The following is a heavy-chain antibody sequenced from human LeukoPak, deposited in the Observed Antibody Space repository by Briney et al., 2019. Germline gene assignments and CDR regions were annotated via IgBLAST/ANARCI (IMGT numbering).Heavy chain of an antibody. CDR3: ARPNHKDHCSSAGCYRYFDY. D-gene: IGHD2-2*02. CDR1: GGSFSGYY. CDR2: INHSGST. Sequence: PSETLSLTFAVYGGSFSGYYWTWIRQSPGKGLEWIGEINHSGSTNYNPSLKSRVTISVDTSRNQFSLKLSSVTAADTAVYYCARPNHKDHCSSAGCYRYFDYWGQGTLVTVSS. V-gene: IGHV4-34*01. J-gene: IGHJ4*02.